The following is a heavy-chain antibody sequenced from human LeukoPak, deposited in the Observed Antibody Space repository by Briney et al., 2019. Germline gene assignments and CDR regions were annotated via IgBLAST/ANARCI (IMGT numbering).Heavy chain of an antibody. CDR2: MNPNSGNT. CDR1: GYTLTSYD. D-gene: IGHD2-2*01. J-gene: IGHJ4*02. V-gene: IGHV1-8*01. Sequence: GASVKVSCKASGYTLTSYDINWVRQATGQGLEWMGWMNPNSGNTGYAQKFQGRVTMTRNTSISTAYMELSSLRSEDTAVYYCARGLSARRYCSSTSCYGEDYWGQGTLVTVSS. CDR3: ARGLSARRYCSSTSCYGEDY.